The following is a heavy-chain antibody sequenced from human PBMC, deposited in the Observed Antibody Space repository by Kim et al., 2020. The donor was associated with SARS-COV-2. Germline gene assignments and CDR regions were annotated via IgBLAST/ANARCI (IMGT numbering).Heavy chain of an antibody. V-gene: IGHV3-23*01. J-gene: IGHJ4*02. CDR3: AKGAGVVVAARYYFDY. D-gene: IGHD2-15*01. Sequence: SVKGRFTISRDNSKNTLYLQMNSLRAEDTAVYYCAKGAGVVVAARYYFDYWGQGTLVTVSS.